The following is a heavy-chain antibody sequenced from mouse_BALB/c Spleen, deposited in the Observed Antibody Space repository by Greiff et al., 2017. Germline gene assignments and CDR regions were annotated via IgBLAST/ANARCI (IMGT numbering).Heavy chain of an antibody. Sequence: QVQLKQSGAELVRPGTSVKVSCKASGYAFTNYLIEWVKQRPGQGLEWIGVINPGSGGTNYNEKFKGKATLTADKSSSTAYMQLSSLTSDDSAVYFCARRATVDAMDYWGQGTSVTVSS. J-gene: IGHJ4*01. CDR1: GYAFTNYL. CDR2: INPGSGGT. V-gene: IGHV1-54*01. D-gene: IGHD1-1*01. CDR3: ARRATVDAMDY.